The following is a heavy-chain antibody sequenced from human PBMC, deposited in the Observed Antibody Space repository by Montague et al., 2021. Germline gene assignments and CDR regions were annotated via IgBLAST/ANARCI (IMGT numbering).Heavy chain of an antibody. D-gene: IGHD3-10*01. CDR2: VRNIGST. CDR1: GGSLSEYY. J-gene: IGHJ4*02. V-gene: IGHV4-34*01. CDR3: ASDRGPFDY. Sequence: SETLSLTCGVYGGSLSEYYWTWIRQSPAKGMGRVGEVRNIGSTNYNPSLKSGVTMSVDKSKNKFLLKLRSVTAAATAVYFCASDRGPFDYWGQGTVVTVSS.